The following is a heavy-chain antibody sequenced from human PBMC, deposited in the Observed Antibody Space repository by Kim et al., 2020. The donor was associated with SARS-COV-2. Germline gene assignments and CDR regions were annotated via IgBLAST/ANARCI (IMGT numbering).Heavy chain of an antibody. J-gene: IGHJ6*03. Sequence: SVKVSCKASGYTFTSYGISWVRQAPGQGLEWMGWISAYNGNTNYAQKLQGRVTMTTDTSTSTAYMELRSLRSDDTAVYYCAREPATAYLDYYYYYMDVWGKGTTVTVSS. CDR2: ISAYNGNT. CDR1: GYTFTSYG. D-gene: IGHD2-2*01. V-gene: IGHV1-18*01. CDR3: AREPATAYLDYYYYYMDV.